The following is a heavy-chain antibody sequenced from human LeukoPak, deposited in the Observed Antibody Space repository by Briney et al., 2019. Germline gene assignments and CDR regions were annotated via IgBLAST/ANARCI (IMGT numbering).Heavy chain of an antibody. CDR1: GFTFRRFW. J-gene: IGHJ4*02. CDR2: IKQGGSEI. V-gene: IGHV3-7*01. Sequence: GGSLRLSCSASGFTFRRFWMSLVRQAPGKGLEYVALIKQGGSEIYHMDSVKGRFTISRDDATNSLYLQMNSLRVEDTALYYCARDRESESDSEGDYWGQGTLVTVSS. CDR3: ARDRESESDSEGDY. D-gene: IGHD4-11*01.